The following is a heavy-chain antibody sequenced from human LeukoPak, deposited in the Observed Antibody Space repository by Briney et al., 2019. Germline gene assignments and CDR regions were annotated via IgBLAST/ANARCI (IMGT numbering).Heavy chain of an antibody. V-gene: IGHV2-5*02. CDR1: GFSLSTSGVG. Sequence: SGPTLVKPTQTLTLTCTFSGFSLSTSGVGVGWIRQPPGKALEWLALIYWDDDKRYSPSLKSRLTITKDTSKNQVVLTMTNVDPVDTATYYRAHRGLLLFGEHYFDYWGQGTLVTVSS. CDR3: AHRGLLLFGEHYFDY. CDR2: IYWDDDK. J-gene: IGHJ4*02. D-gene: IGHD3-10*01.